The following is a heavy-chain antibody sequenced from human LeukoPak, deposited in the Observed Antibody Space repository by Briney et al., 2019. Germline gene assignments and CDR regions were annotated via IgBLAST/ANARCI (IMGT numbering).Heavy chain of an antibody. CDR1: GFTVSSNY. Sequence: GGSLRLSCAASGFTVSSNYMSWVRQAPGKGLEWVANIKQDGSEKYYVDSVKGRFTISRDNAKNSLYLQMNSLRAEDTAVYYCARDRGYDPRQRARIAGRGLDYWGQGTLVTVSS. J-gene: IGHJ4*02. V-gene: IGHV3-7*01. CDR2: IKQDGSEK. CDR3: ARDRGYDPRQRARIAGRGLDY. D-gene: IGHD5-12*01.